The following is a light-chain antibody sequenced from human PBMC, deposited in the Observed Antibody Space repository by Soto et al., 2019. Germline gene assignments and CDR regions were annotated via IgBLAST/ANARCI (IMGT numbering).Light chain of an antibody. Sequence: QSVLTQPPSASGTPGQRVTISCSGSSSNIGSNYVYWYQQLPGTAPKLLIYSNNQRPSGVPDRFSGSKSGTSASLAISGLRSEDEADYYCAAWDDNLNGLVFGGGTQLTVL. CDR1: SSNIGSNY. V-gene: IGLV1-47*02. CDR2: SNN. J-gene: IGLJ7*01. CDR3: AAWDDNLNGLV.